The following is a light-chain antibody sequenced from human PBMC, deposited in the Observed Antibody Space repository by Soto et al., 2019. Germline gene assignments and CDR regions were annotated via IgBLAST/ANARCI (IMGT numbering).Light chain of an antibody. J-gene: IGLJ2*01. CDR1: SSNIGAGYD. Sequence: QSVLTQPPSVSGAPGQRVTISCTGSSSNIGAGYDVHWYQQLPGTAPKLLIYGNSNRPSGVPDRLAGTKSGTSSSLAIPGLQADDDADYYRPSYDSRLSVVFGGGTKLTVL. V-gene: IGLV1-40*01. CDR2: GNS. CDR3: PSYDSRLSVV.